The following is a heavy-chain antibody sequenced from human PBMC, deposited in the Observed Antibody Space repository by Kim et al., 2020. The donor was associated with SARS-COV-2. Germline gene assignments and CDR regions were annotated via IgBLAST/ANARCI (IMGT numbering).Heavy chain of an antibody. CDR2: IDPSDSYT. J-gene: IGHJ4*02. Sequence: GESLKISCKGSGYSFTSYWISWVRQMPGKGLEWMGRIDPSDSYTNYSPSFQGHVTISADKSISTAYLQWSSLKASDTAMYYCARSTSYSSGWYVLFDYWGQGTLVTVSS. V-gene: IGHV5-10-1*01. D-gene: IGHD6-19*01. CDR3: ARSTSYSSGWYVLFDY. CDR1: GYSFTSYW.